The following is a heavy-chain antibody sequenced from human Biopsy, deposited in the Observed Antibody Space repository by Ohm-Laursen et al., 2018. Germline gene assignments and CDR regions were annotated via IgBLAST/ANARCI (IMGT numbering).Heavy chain of an antibody. D-gene: IGHD3-9*01. CDR1: GFAFSYYG. V-gene: IGHV3-33*01. CDR3: ARDDDTTGHYMILNH. CDR2: MWSDGINK. Sequence: SLRLSCTASGFAFSYYGLHWVRQAPGKGLQWVAVMWSDGINKNYADSVKGRFTVSRDNSNNVLYLKMSSLRDEDSAVYYCARDDDTTGHYMILNHWGQGTLATVSS. J-gene: IGHJ5*02.